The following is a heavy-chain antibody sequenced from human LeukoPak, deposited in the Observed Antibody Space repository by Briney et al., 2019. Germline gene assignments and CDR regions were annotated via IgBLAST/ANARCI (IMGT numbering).Heavy chain of an antibody. CDR1: GFTFSSYT. V-gene: IGHV3-30*04. CDR3: ARDFGSWFGESPIEY. D-gene: IGHD3-10*01. CDR2: ISYDGSNK. Sequence: GGSLRLSCAVSGFTFSSYTMNWVRQAPGKGLGWVAVISYDGSNKYYADSVKGRFTISRDNSKNTLYLQMNSLRAEDTAVYYCARDFGSWFGESPIEYWGQGTLVTVSS. J-gene: IGHJ4*02.